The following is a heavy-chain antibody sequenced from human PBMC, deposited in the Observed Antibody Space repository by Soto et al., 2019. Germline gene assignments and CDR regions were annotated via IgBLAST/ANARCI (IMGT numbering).Heavy chain of an antibody. Sequence: GESLKISCKCSGYTFINYWIGLVRQMPGKGLEWMGFIYPDDSDTRYGPSFRGQVTISADKSISTAYLQWSSLKASDTAMYYCARLDREFYYYYGMDVWGQGTTVTVSS. J-gene: IGHJ6*02. V-gene: IGHV5-51*01. D-gene: IGHD3-10*01. CDR3: ARLDREFYYYYGMDV. CDR2: IYPDDSDT. CDR1: GYTFINYW.